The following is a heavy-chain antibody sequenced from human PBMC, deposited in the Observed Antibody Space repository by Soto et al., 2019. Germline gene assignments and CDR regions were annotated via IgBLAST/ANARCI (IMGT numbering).Heavy chain of an antibody. J-gene: IGHJ4*02. D-gene: IGHD3-22*01. CDR1: GFTFGNYA. V-gene: IGHV3-48*02. Sequence: LRLSCAASGFTFGNYAMNWVRQAPGQGLEWVSYISSNSATIYHADSVKGRFTISRDNAKNSLYLQMNSLRDEDTAVYYCARETKKGYYDTSGSVYWGQGTLVTVSS. CDR2: ISSNSATI. CDR3: ARETKKGYYDTSGSVY.